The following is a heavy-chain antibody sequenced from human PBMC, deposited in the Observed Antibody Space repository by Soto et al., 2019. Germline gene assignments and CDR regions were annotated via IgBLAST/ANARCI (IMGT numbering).Heavy chain of an antibody. CDR3: ARDGTTVTDNNPNQYYYYYYGMDV. D-gene: IGHD4-17*01. CDR2: IYHSEST. Sequence: LSLTCAVSGYSITSGYYWGWIRQPPGKGREWIGSIYHSESTYYNPSLKSRVTISVDTSMDQFSLKLNSVTAADTAVYYCARDGTTVTDNNPNQYYYYYYGMDVWGQGTTVTVSS. J-gene: IGHJ6*02. CDR1: GYSITSGYY. V-gene: IGHV4-38-2*02.